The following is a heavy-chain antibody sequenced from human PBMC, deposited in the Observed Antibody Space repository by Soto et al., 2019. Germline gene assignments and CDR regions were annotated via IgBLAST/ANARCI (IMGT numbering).Heavy chain of an antibody. CDR3: ARPIYGDYAFDS. D-gene: IGHD4-17*01. CDR2: IGSAGDT. CDR1: GFTFSRYD. J-gene: IGHJ4*02. V-gene: IGHV3-13*01. Sequence: PGGSLRLSCAAFGFTFSRYDIHWVRQGTGKGLEWVSAIGSAGDTHYAGSAKGRFTISRENAKTSAYLQMNSLRAEDTAVYYCARPIYGDYAFDSWGQGTLVTVSS.